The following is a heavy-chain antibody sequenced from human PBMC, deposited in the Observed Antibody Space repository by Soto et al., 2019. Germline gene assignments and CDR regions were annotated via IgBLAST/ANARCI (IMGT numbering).Heavy chain of an antibody. J-gene: IGHJ4*02. V-gene: IGHV4-34*01. Sequence: PSETLSLTCAVYGGSFSGYYWSWIRQPPGKGLEWIGEINHSGSTNYNPSLKSRVTISVDTSKNQFSLKLSSVTAADTAVYYCARDGEVGAMWRYYFDYWGQGTLVTVSS. CDR2: INHSGST. CDR1: GGSFSGYY. D-gene: IGHD1-26*01. CDR3: ARDGEVGAMWRYYFDY.